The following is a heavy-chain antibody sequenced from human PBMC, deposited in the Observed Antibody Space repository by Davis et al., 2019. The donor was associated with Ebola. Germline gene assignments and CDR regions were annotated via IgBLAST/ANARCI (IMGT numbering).Heavy chain of an antibody. Sequence: SVKVSCKASGGTFSSYAISWVRQAPGQGLEWMEGIIPIFGTANYAQKFQGRVTITADKSTSTAYMELSSLRSEDTAVYYCALNDRDIVVVVAATHYYYGMDVWGQGTTVTVSS. CDR1: GGTFSSYA. V-gene: IGHV1-69*06. CDR2: IIPIFGTA. J-gene: IGHJ6*02. D-gene: IGHD2-15*01. CDR3: ALNDRDIVVVVAATHYYYGMDV.